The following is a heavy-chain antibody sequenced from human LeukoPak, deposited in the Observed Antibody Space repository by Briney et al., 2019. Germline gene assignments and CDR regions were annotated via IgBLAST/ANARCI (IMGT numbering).Heavy chain of an antibody. D-gene: IGHD6-13*01. CDR2: ISYDGSNK. Sequence: PGGSLRLSCAASGFTFSSYAMHWVRQAPGKGLEWVAVISYDGSNKYYADSVKGRFTISRDNSKNTLYLQMNSLRAEDTAVYYCAKARSSWFFDSWGQGTLVTVSS. CDR1: GFTFSSYA. V-gene: IGHV3-30*04. CDR3: AKARSSWFFDS. J-gene: IGHJ4*02.